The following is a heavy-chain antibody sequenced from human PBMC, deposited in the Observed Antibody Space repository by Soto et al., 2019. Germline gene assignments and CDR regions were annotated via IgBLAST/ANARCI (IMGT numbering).Heavy chain of an antibody. D-gene: IGHD2-2*02. J-gene: IGHJ6*02. CDR1: GYTFTSYD. Sequence: ASVKVSCKASGYTFTSYDINWVRQATGQGLEWMGWMNPNSGNTGYAQKFQGRVTMTRNTSISTAYMELSSLRSEDTAVYYCARVLKLGYCSSTSCYTDYYGMDVWGRGTTVSVSS. CDR2: MNPNSGNT. CDR3: ARVLKLGYCSSTSCYTDYYGMDV. V-gene: IGHV1-8*01.